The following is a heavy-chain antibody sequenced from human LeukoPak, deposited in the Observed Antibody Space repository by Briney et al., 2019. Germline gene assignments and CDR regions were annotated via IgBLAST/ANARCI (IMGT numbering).Heavy chain of an antibody. D-gene: IGHD3-16*01. V-gene: IGHV3-43*02. CDR3: AKDNQRGGFQH. J-gene: IGHJ1*01. CDR2: ISGDGATT. Sequence: GGSLRLSCSPSGFTFSDYAMYWVRQAPGKGLEWVSLISGDGATTYYADSVKGRFNISRDNSKSSLYLQMNSLRSEDTALYYCAKDNQRGGFQHWGQGTLVTVSS. CDR1: GFTFSDYA.